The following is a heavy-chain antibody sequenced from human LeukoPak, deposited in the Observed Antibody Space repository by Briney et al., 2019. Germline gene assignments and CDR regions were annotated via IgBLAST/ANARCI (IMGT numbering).Heavy chain of an antibody. J-gene: IGHJ4*02. V-gene: IGHV4-59*01. CDR3: AGTLNCGGDCYRDY. CDR1: GGSISSYY. CDR2: IYYSGST. Sequence: SETLSLTGTVSGGSISSYYWSWIRQPPGKGLEWIGYIYYSGSTNYNPSLKSRVTISVDTSKNQFSLKLSSVTAADTAVYYCAGTLNCGGDCYRDYWGQGTLVTVSS. D-gene: IGHD2-21*02.